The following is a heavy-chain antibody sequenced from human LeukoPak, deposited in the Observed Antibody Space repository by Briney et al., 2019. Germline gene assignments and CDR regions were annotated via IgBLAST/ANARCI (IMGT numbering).Heavy chain of an antibody. D-gene: IGHD3-10*01. CDR2: VWHDGSNE. Sequence: GGSLRLSCAASGFTFSYYGMQWVRQAPGKGLEWVALVWHDGSNEYYADSVKGRFTISRDKSKTTLYLQMNSLRAEDTAVYYCARYYGSGKGEAFDIWGQGTMVTVSS. CDR3: ARYYGSGKGEAFDI. CDR1: GFTFSYYG. V-gene: IGHV3-33*01. J-gene: IGHJ3*02.